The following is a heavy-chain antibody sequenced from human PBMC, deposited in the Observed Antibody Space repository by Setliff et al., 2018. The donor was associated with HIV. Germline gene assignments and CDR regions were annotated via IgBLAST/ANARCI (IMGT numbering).Heavy chain of an antibody. D-gene: IGHD3-22*01. CDR2: FFHGSP. CDR3: ARGRDRSQYDSSAAYYY. CDR1: GASLDSGSYY. Sequence: SETLTLTCSVSGASLDSGSYYWTWIRQHPGKGLEWIGYFFHGSPEYNPSLRSRITISADMSKNQFSLTMLSVTAEDTAVYYCARGRDRSQYDSSAAYYYWGRGILVTVSS. J-gene: IGHJ4*02. V-gene: IGHV4-31*03.